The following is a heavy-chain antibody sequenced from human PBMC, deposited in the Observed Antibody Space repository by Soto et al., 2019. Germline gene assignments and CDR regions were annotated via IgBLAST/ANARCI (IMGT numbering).Heavy chain of an antibody. CDR3: ARGPDCSSTSCYPPMHFDY. CDR1: GGSISSGGYY. V-gene: IGHV4-31*03. D-gene: IGHD2-2*01. J-gene: IGHJ4*02. Sequence: SETLSLTCTVSGGSISSGGYYGSWIRQHPGKGLEWIGYIYYSGSTYYNPSLKSRVTISVGTSKNQFSLKLSSVTAADTAVYYCARGPDCSSTSCYPPMHFDYWGQGTLVTVSS. CDR2: IYYSGST.